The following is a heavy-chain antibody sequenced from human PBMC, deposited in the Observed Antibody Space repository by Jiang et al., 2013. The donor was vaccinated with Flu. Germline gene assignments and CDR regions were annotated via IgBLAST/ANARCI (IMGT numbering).Heavy chain of an antibody. J-gene: IGHJ4*02. CDR3: ARRYYYDGSDYYYYFDF. Sequence: LLKPSETLSLTCTVSGGSISSNSYYWGWIRQPPGEGLEWIGSINYSGSTYYNPSLKSRVTISVATSKNQFSLRLSSVTAADTAVYYCARRYYYDGSDYYYYFDFWGRGTLVTVSS. V-gene: IGHV4-39*01. CDR2: INYSGST. CDR1: GGSISSNSYY. D-gene: IGHD3-22*01.